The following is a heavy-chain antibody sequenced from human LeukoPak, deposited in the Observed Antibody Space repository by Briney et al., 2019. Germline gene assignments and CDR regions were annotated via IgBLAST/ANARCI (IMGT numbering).Heavy chain of an antibody. J-gene: IGHJ1*01. CDR2: IYYSGST. Sequence: SSETLSLTCTVSGGSISSGGYYWSWIRQPPGKGLEWIGYIYYSGSTNYNPSLKSRVTISVDTSKNQFSLKLSSVTAADTAVYYCASATVVVAATASFEYFQHWGQGTLVTVSS. V-gene: IGHV4-61*08. D-gene: IGHD2-15*01. CDR3: ASATVVVAATASFEYFQH. CDR1: GGSISSGGYY.